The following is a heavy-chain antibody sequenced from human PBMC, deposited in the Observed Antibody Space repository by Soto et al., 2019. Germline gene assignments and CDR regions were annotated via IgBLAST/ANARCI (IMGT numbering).Heavy chain of an antibody. D-gene: IGHD3-22*01. CDR1: GDSVSSNSAA. CDR3: ARGGRYYYESSGYHPDGYDP. J-gene: IGHJ5*02. V-gene: IGHV6-1*01. CDR2: TYYRSKWYN. Sequence: SQTLSLTCAISGDSVSSNSAAWNWIRQSPSRGLERLGRTYYRSKWYNDYAVSVKSRITINPDTSKNQFSLQLNSVTPEDTAVYYCARGGRYYYESSGYHPDGYDPWRQGTLVTVSS.